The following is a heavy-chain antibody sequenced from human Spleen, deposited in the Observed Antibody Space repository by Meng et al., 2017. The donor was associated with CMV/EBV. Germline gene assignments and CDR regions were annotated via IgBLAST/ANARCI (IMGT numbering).Heavy chain of an antibody. Sequence: GGSLRLSCAASRFTFTDYTMHWVRQAPGKGLEWVALISFDGSDKYYADSVKGRFTISRDNSKHTLYLQMKSLTTEDTAVYYCARDTGQWLATGPYYYYGMDVWGQGTTVTVSS. CDR1: RFTFTDYT. CDR3: ARDTGQWLATGPYYYYGMDV. D-gene: IGHD6-19*01. V-gene: IGHV3-30*04. J-gene: IGHJ6*02. CDR2: ISFDGSDK.